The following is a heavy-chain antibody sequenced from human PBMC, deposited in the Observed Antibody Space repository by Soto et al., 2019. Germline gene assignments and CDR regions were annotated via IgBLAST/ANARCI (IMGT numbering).Heavy chain of an antibody. J-gene: IGHJ5*02. V-gene: IGHV3-53*04. CDR3: AREIDSDPGWFDP. CDR1: GFSVSDNY. CDR2: IYRSGNT. D-gene: IGHD2-21*02. Sequence: EVQLVESGGALVQPGGSLRLSCAASGFSVSDNYMSWVRQAPGKGLEWISVIYRSGNTYYADSVKGRFTISRDISENTLSLQMNSLGADDTALYYCAREIDSDPGWFDPWGQGTLVTVSS.